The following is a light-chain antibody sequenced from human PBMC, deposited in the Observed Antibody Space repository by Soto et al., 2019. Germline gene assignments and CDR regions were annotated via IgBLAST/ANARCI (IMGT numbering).Light chain of an antibody. CDR1: QNINNY. V-gene: IGKV1-33*01. Sequence: IQVTKTPSSLSASVGDRVTITCQASQNINNYLNWYQQKPGRAPKLLIYDASNLEAGVPSRFRGSGSGTDFTFTISRLQPEDIATYYCQQYENLPTFGQGTRLEIK. CDR3: QQYENLPT. CDR2: DAS. J-gene: IGKJ5*01.